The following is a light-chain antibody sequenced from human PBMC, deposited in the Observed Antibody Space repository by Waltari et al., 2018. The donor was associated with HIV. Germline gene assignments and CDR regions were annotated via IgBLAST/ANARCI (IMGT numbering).Light chain of an antibody. Sequence: DIQMTQSPSSLSASVGDRVTITCRASQSIGSHLNWYQQKPGKAPNLLIYTASSLQSGVPSRFSGSGSGADFSLTIRSLQPKDFATYYCQQNYNTSWTFGQGTKVEIK. CDR3: QQNYNTSWT. V-gene: IGKV1-39*01. CDR2: TAS. J-gene: IGKJ1*01. CDR1: QSIGSH.